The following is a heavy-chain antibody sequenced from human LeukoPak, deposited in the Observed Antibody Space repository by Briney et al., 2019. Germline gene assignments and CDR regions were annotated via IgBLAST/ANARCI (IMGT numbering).Heavy chain of an antibody. V-gene: IGHV1-24*01. CDR2: SDPEDGET. CDR3: ATDHLRSIVGATYFDY. D-gene: IGHD1-26*01. J-gene: IGHJ4*02. Sequence: GASVKVSCKVSGYTLTELSMHWVRQAPGKGLEWMGGSDPEDGETIYAQKFQGRVTMTEDTSTDTAYMELSGLRSEDTAVYYCATDHLRSIVGATYFDYWGQGTLVTVSS. CDR1: GYTLTELS.